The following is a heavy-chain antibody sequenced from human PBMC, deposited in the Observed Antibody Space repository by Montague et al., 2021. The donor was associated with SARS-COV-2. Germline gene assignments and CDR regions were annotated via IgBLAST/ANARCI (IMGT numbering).Heavy chain of an antibody. J-gene: IGHJ4*02. CDR1: GGSFSGCY. CDR3: ARWDPQTLTLIGLRGKSASDY. CDR2: INHSGTT. V-gene: IGHV4-34*01. D-gene: IGHD4-23*01. Sequence: SETLSLTCAVHGGSFSGCYWTWIRQSPGKGLEWIAEINHSGTTNYNFNPSLRSRVTISVDTSKSQFSLKLSSVTAADTGVYYCARWDPQTLTLIGLRGKSASDYWGQGTLVTVSS.